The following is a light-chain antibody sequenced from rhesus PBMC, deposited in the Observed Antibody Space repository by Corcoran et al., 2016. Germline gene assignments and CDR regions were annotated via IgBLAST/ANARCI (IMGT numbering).Light chain of an antibody. CDR3: YQHSSGLT. CDR2: GAS. J-gene: IGKJ4*01. V-gene: IGKV3-10*01. Sequence: QVILTQSPATLSLSPGERATLSCRASQSVSSYLAWYQQKTGQAPRLLIYGASSRATGIPDRFSGSGSGTDFTLTISSLEPEDGGVYHCYQHSSGLTFGGGTKVEIK. CDR1: QSVSSY.